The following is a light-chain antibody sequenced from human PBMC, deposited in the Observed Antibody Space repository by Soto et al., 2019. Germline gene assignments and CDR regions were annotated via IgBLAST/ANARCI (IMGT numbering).Light chain of an antibody. CDR2: EVS. V-gene: IGLV2-14*02. CDR3: SSYTTSNTRQIV. Sequence: QSALTQPASVSASPGQSITISCTGSTSDVGGFKFVSWYQQYPGRAPKLIIYEVSERPSGVSYRFSGSKSGNTASLAISGLQPEDEADYYCSSYTTSNTRQIVFGTGTKLTVL. CDR1: TSDVGGFKF. J-gene: IGLJ1*01.